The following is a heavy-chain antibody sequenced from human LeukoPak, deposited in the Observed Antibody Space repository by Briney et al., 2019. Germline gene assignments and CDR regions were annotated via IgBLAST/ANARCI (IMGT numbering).Heavy chain of an antibody. D-gene: IGHD3-10*01. CDR2: IIPISGTA. CDR1: GGTFSRYG. J-gene: IGHJ4*02. V-gene: IGHV1-69*06. CDR3: ARARGYYGSGSYSPDYFDY. Sequence: ASVKVPCKASGGTFSRYGISWVRQAPGQGLEWMGGIIPISGTANYAQKFQGRVTITADKSTSTAYMELSSLRSEDTAVYYCARARGYYGSGSYSPDYFDYWGQGTLVTVSS.